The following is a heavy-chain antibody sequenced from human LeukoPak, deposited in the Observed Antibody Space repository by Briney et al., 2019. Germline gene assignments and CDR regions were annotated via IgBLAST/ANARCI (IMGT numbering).Heavy chain of an antibody. D-gene: IGHD3-22*01. J-gene: IGHJ4*02. Sequence: GGSLRLSCAASGFTFSSYSMNWVRQAPGKGLEWVSSISSSSSYIYYADSVKGRFTISRDNAKSSLYLQMNSLRAEDTAVYYCARDAAENWWLLPSDYWGQGTLVTVSS. CDR2: ISSSSSYI. CDR3: ARDAAENWWLLPSDY. CDR1: GFTFSSYS. V-gene: IGHV3-21*01.